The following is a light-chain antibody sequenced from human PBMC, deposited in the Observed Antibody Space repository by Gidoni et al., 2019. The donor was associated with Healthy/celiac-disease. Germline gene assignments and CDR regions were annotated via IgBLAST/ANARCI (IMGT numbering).Light chain of an antibody. CDR1: SSDVGSYNL. CDR3: CSYAGP. V-gene: IGLV2-23*01. J-gene: IGLJ2*01. CDR2: EGS. Sequence: QSALTQPASVSGSPGPSITISCTGTSSDVGSYNLVSWYQQHPGKAPKLMIYEGSKRPSGVSNRFSGSKSGNTASLTISGLQAEDEADYYCCSYAGPFGGGTKLTVL.